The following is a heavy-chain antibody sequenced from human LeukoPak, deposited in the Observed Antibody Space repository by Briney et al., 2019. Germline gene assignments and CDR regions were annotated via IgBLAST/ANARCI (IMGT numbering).Heavy chain of an antibody. CDR2: LPPDGSYQ. CDR1: GFTFSDHT. V-gene: IGHV3-30*04. D-gene: IGHD6-13*01. Sequence: GGSLRLSCAASGFTFSDHTMQWVRQAPGKGLEWVALLPPDGSYQYYADSLKGRFTISRDNFKNALYLQMNSLRLEDTAVYYCARGLHDRSWYGAHWGQGTLLSVSS. J-gene: IGHJ4*02. CDR3: ARGLHDRSWYGAH.